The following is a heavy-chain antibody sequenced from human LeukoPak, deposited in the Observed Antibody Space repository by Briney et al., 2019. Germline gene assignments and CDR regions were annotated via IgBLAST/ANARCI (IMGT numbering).Heavy chain of an antibody. CDR1: GGSISSYY. J-gene: IGHJ6*02. Sequence: PSETLSLTCTVSGGSISSYYWSWIRQPPGKGLEWIGYIYYSGSTNYNPSLKSRVTIAVDTSKNQFSLKLSSVTAADTAVYYCARDTRQAGWTYYYYGMDVWGQGTTVTVSS. D-gene: IGHD6-19*01. CDR3: ARDTRQAGWTYYYYGMDV. V-gene: IGHV4-59*01. CDR2: IYYSGST.